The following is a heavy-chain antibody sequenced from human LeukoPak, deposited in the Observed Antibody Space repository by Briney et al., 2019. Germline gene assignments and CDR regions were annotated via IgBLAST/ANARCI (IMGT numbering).Heavy chain of an antibody. Sequence: GASVKVSCKASGYTFTGYYMHWVRQAPGQGLEWMGRINPNSGGTNYAQKFQGRVTMTRDTSISTAYMELSRLRSDDTAVYYCASDTAYCGGDCLRRDYWGQGTLVTVSS. CDR1: GYTFTGYY. D-gene: IGHD2-21*02. CDR2: INPNSGGT. V-gene: IGHV1-2*06. J-gene: IGHJ4*02. CDR3: ASDTAYCGGDCLRRDY.